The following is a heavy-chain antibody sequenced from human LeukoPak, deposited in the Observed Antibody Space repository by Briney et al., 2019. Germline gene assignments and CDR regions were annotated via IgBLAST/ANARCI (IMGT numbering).Heavy chain of an antibody. J-gene: IGHJ4*02. CDR2: IYYSGST. D-gene: IGHD2-21*02. CDR3: ARFDYCGGDCYTLDY. Sequence: SGTLSLTCTVSGGSISSGDYYWSWIRQPPGKGLEWIGYIYYSGSTNYNPSLKSRVTMSVDTSKNQFSLKLSSVTAADAALYYCARFDYCGGDCYTLDYWGQGTLVTVSS. CDR1: GGSISSGDYY. V-gene: IGHV4-61*08.